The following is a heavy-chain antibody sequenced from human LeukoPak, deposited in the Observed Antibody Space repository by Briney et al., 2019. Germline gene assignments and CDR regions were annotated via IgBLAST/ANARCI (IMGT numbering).Heavy chain of an antibody. CDR2: ISENPERR. CDR3: AREENTLLLSLDY. CDR1: GFSIAIYG. J-gene: IGHJ4*02. D-gene: IGHD2/OR15-2a*01. V-gene: IGHV3-23*01. Sequence: HPGGSLRLSCAVSGFSIAIYGITWVRQTPEKGLEWVSAISENPERRHYSNSVTGRFIISRDRSKNTVFLQMTSLRAEGTGVYYCAREENTLLLSLDYWGLGTLVTVSS.